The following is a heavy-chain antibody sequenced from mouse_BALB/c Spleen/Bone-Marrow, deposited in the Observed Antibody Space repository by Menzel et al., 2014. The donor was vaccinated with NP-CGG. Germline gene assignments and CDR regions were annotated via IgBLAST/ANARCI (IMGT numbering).Heavy chain of an antibody. Sequence: QVQLQQSGAELARPGASVKLSCKASGYTFTSYWMQWLKQRPGQGLEWIGAIYPGDGDTRYTQKFKGKATLTADKSSSIAYMQLSSLASEDSAVYYYARGHYDGPLDYWGQGTSVTASS. CDR2: IYPGDGDT. J-gene: IGHJ4*01. CDR3: ARGHYDGPLDY. V-gene: IGHV1-87*01. CDR1: GYTFTSYW. D-gene: IGHD1-2*01.